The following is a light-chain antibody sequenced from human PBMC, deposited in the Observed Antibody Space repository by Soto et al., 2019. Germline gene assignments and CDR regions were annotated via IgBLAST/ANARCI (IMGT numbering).Light chain of an antibody. V-gene: IGLV2-14*01. J-gene: IGLJ2*01. CDR2: DVN. CDR1: RSDVGGYNY. Sequence: QSALTQPASVSGSPGQSITISCTGTRSDVGGYNYVSWYQQQPGKAPKLIIFDVNSRPPGVSIRFSGSKSGNTASLTISRLQAEDESDQYCSSYSSTNTLGIFGGGTTLTVL. CDR3: SSYSSTNTLGI.